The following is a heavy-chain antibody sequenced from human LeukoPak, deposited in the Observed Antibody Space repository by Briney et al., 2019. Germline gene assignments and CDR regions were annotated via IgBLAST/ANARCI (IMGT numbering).Heavy chain of an antibody. J-gene: IGHJ4*02. CDR3: ARERPGGNYFDY. CDR2: ISSSSSYI. CDR1: GFTFSSYS. V-gene: IGHV3-21*01. Sequence: GSLRLSCAASGFTFSSYSMNWVRQAPGKGLEWVSSISSSSSYIYYADSVKGRFTISRDNAKNSLYLQMNSLRDEDTAVYYCARERPGGNYFDYWGQGTLVTVSS.